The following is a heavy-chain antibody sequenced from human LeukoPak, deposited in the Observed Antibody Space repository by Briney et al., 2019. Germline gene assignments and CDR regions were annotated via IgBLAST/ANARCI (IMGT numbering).Heavy chain of an antibody. CDR1: GFPFSSYS. J-gene: IGHJ4*02. CDR3: ASSGSYRFDY. D-gene: IGHD1-26*01. Sequence: GGSLRLSCAASGFPFSSYSMTWVRQAPGKGLGWVANIKPDGTTKFYVDSVKGRFTISRDNALNSLYLQMNSLRDEDTAVYYCASSGSYRFDYWGQGTLVTVSS. V-gene: IGHV3-7*01. CDR2: IKPDGTTK.